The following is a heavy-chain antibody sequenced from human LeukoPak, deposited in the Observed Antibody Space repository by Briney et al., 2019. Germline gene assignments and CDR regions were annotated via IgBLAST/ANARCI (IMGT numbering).Heavy chain of an antibody. CDR1: GGTFSSYA. CDR3: ARGVFYCSSTSCYTSKSTDQYYYYYYMDV. D-gene: IGHD2-2*02. J-gene: IGHJ6*03. V-gene: IGHV1-69*05. CDR2: IIPIFGTA. Sequence: GASVKVSCKASGGTFSSYAISWVRQAPGQGLEWMGGIIPIFGTANYAQKFQGRVTITTDESTSTAYMELSSLRSEDTAVYYCARGVFYCSSTSCYTSKSTDQYYYYYYMDVWGKGPRSPSP.